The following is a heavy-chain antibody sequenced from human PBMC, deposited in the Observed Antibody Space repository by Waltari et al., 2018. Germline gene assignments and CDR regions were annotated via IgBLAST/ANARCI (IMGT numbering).Heavy chain of an antibody. D-gene: IGHD3-22*01. CDR1: GFTFSSYA. CDR2: ISGSGGST. J-gene: IGHJ4*02. V-gene: IGHV3-23*01. Sequence: EVQLLESGGGLVQPGGSLRLSCAASGFTFSSYAMSWVRQAPGKGLEWVSAISGSGGSTYYADSVRGRFTISRDNSKNTLYLQMNSLRAEDTAVYYCAKDPHNYYDSSGWGQGTLVTVSS. CDR3: AKDPHNYYDSSG.